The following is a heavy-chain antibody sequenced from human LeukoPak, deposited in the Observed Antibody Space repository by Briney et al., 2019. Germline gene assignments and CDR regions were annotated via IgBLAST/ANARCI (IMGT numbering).Heavy chain of an antibody. V-gene: IGHV4-39*07. D-gene: IGHD6-13*01. J-gene: IGHJ4*02. CDR2: TYYSGST. CDR1: GGSISSSSYY. Sequence: SETLSLTCTVSGGSISSSSYYWGWIRQPPGKGRGWMGGTYYSGSTYYNPSLKSRVTISVDTSKNQFSLKLSSVTAADTAVYYCARGRWGSSSWKYYFDYWGQGTLVTVSS. CDR3: ARGRWGSSSWKYYFDY.